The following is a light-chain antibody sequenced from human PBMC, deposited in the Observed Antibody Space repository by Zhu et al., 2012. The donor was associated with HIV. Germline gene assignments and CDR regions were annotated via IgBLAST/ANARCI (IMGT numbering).Light chain of an antibody. CDR1: QTVNSN. CDR3: QEYYDWPLYA. Sequence: EVVMTQSPATLSVSPGERATLSCRASQTVNSNLAWYQQRPGQAPRLLIYDASTRATGIPARFSGSGSGTEFTLTITSVQSEDFAVYHCQEYYDWPLYAFGQGSKLEIK. J-gene: IGKJ2*01. CDR2: DAS. V-gene: IGKV3-15*01.